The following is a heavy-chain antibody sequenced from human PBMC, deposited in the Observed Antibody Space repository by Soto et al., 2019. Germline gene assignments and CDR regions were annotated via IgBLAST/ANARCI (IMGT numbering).Heavy chain of an antibody. V-gene: IGHV4-38-2*02. D-gene: IGHD3-10*01. Sequence: EDLSLTCTVSGYSISRGYHWGWIRQPPGKGLGWIATIHYSGSTYYNPSLKSRVTISVDTSKNQFSLKLTSVTAADSAVYYCASTDSVGHYLALGQGARVTVSS. CDR3: ASTDSVGHYLA. J-gene: IGHJ5*02. CDR1: GYSISRGYH. CDR2: IHYSGST.